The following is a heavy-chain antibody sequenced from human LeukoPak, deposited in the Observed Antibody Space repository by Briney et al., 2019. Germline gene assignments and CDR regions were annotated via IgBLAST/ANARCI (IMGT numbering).Heavy chain of an antibody. D-gene: IGHD6-19*01. CDR3: ARDRGAVAPDGTDY. J-gene: IGHJ4*02. V-gene: IGHV1-46*01. CDR2: INPSGGST. Sequence: ASVKVSCKASGYTFTRYYMHWVPQAPGQGLEWMGIINPSGGSTSYAQKFQGRVTMTRDTSTSTVYMELSSVRSEDTAVYYCARDRGAVAPDGTDYWGQGTLVTVSS. CDR1: GYTFTRYY.